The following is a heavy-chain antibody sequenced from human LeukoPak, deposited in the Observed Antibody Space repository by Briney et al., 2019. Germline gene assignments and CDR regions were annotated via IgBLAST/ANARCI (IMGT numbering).Heavy chain of an antibody. D-gene: IGHD3-22*01. CDR1: DGSVSSGSYY. J-gene: IGHJ4*02. Sequence: SETLSLTCTVSDGSVSSGSYYWSWIRQPPGKGLEWIGYIYYSGSTNYNPSLKSRVTISVDTSKNQFSLKLSSVTAADTAVYYCAREGYYDHFDYWGQGILVTVSS. CDR2: IYYSGST. V-gene: IGHV4-61*01. CDR3: AREGYYDHFDY.